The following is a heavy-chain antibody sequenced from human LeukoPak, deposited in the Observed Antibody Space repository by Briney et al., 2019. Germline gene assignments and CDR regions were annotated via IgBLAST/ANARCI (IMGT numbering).Heavy chain of an antibody. D-gene: IGHD3-22*01. J-gene: IGHJ6*03. V-gene: IGHV4-4*07. CDR3: ARDHYDSRGYHSGYMDV. Sequence: SETLSLTCTVSGGSISSYYWSWIRQPAGKGPEWIGRINTSGSTNYNPFLKSRVTISVDTSKNQFSLKLSSVTAADTAVYYCARDHYDSRGYHSGYMDVWGKGTTVTISS. CDR1: GGSISSYY. CDR2: INTSGST.